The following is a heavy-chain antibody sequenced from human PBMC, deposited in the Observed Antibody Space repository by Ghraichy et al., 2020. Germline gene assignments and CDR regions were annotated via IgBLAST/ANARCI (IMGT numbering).Heavy chain of an antibody. V-gene: IGHV3-7*01. D-gene: IGHD3-3*01. J-gene: IGHJ4*02. Sequence: GGSLRLSCAASGFTFSSYWMSWVRQAPGKGLEWVANIKQDGSEKYYVDSVKGRFTISRDNAKNSLYLQMNSLRAEDTAVYYCARSTYYDFWSGYFVGPAYFDYWGQGTLVTVSS. CDR2: IKQDGSEK. CDR1: GFTFSSYW. CDR3: ARSTYYDFWSGYFVGPAYFDY.